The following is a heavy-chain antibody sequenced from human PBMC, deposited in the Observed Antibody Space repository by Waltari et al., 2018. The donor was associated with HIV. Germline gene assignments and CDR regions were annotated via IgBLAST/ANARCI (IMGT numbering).Heavy chain of an antibody. V-gene: IGHV3-23*01. CDR3: AKCRPGIDYDFWSGYFNWFDP. CDR2: ISGSGGST. D-gene: IGHD3-3*01. J-gene: IGHJ5*02. Sequence: EVQLLESGGGLVQPGGSLRLSCAASGFTFSSYAMSWVRQAPGKGLEWVSAISGSGGSTYYADSVKGRFTISRDNSKNTLYLQMNSLRAEDTAVYYCAKCRPGIDYDFWSGYFNWFDPWGQGTLVTVSS. CDR1: GFTFSSYA.